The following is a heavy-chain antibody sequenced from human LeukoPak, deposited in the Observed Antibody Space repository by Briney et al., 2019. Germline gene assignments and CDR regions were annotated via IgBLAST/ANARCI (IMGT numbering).Heavy chain of an antibody. CDR3: AKSWNYYDSSGDDALDI. V-gene: IGHV3-23*01. CDR2: ISGSGIST. Sequence: PGGSLRLSCAAAGSTFSDYGMNWVRQAPGKGLEWVSGISGSGISTYYADSVKGRFTISRDNSKNTLYLQMNSLRVEDTAVYYCAKSWNYYDSSGDDALDIWGQGTMVTVSS. D-gene: IGHD3-22*01. CDR1: GSTFSDYG. J-gene: IGHJ3*02.